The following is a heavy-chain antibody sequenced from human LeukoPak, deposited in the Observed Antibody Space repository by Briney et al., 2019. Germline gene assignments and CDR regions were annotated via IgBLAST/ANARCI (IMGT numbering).Heavy chain of an antibody. D-gene: IGHD3-10*01. J-gene: IGHJ4*02. CDR1: GYTFTSYA. CDR3: ARAWYYGSGSYYKDY. Sequence: ASVKVSCKASGYTFTSYAMHWVRQAPGQGLEWMGWINAGNGNTKYSQKFQGRVTITRDTSASTAYMELSSLRSEDTAVYYCARAWYYGSGSYYKDYWGQGTLVTVSS. CDR2: INAGNGNT. V-gene: IGHV1-3*01.